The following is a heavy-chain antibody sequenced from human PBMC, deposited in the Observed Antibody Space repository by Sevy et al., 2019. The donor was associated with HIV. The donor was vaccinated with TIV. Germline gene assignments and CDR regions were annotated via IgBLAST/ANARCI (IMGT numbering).Heavy chain of an antibody. V-gene: IGHV3-48*02. Sequence: GGSLRLSCAVSGFTFNTYNMNWVRQAPGKGLEWVSYISYTSTTIYYADSVRGRFTISRDNAKNTLYLQMNSLRDEDTPVYYCASSDATSRFGYYYFAMDFWGQGTSVTVSS. CDR2: ISYTSTTI. J-gene: IGHJ6*02. D-gene: IGHD3-22*01. CDR1: GFTFNTYN. CDR3: ASSDATSRFGYYYFAMDF.